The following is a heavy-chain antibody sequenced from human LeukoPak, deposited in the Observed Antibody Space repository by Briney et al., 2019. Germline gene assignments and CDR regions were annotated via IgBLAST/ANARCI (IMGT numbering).Heavy chain of an antibody. Sequence: GGSLRLSCAASGFTVSSNYMSWVRQAPGKGLEWVSVIYSGGSTYYADSVKGRFTISRDNSKNTLYLQMDSLKTEDTAVYYCTRDLTGDFTPHYFDYWGQGTLVTVSS. V-gene: IGHV3-53*01. D-gene: IGHD7-27*01. CDR2: IYSGGST. J-gene: IGHJ4*02. CDR1: GFTVSSNY. CDR3: TRDLTGDFTPHYFDY.